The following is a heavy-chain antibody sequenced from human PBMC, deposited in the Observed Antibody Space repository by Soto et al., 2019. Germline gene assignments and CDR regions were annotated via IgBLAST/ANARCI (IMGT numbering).Heavy chain of an antibody. CDR3: ARGIISGGGSYYFDY. V-gene: IGHV1-69*12. J-gene: IGHJ4*02. CDR2: IIPIFGTA. CDR1: GGTFSSYA. Sequence: QVQLVQSGAEVKKPGSSVKVSCKASGGTFSSYAISWVRQAPGQGLEWMGGIIPIFGTANYAQKFQGRVTITADESTSRAYRELSSLRSEDTAVYYWARGIISGGGSYYFDYWGQGTLVTVSS. D-gene: IGHD3-10*01.